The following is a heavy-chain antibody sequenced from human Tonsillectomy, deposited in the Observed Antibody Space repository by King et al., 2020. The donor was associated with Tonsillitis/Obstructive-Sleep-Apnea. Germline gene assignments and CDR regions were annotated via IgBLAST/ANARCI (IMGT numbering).Heavy chain of an antibody. CDR3: VKDHFHCTSLACHPHYMDV. CDR1: GYTFTAYS. Sequence: QLVQSGAEVKKPGASVKVSCKASGYTFTAYSMHWLRQAPGQGLEWMGRINPNTGATNSAQKFQGRVTMTRDTSISTAYMELGSLRSDDTAVYYCVKDHFHCTSLACHPHYMDVWGKGTTVTVSS. D-gene: IGHD2-8*01. J-gene: IGHJ6*03. V-gene: IGHV1-2*06. CDR2: INPNTGAT.